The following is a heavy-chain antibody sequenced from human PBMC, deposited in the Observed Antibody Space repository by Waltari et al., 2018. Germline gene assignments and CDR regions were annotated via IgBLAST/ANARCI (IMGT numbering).Heavy chain of an antibody. V-gene: IGHV3-13*01. Sequence: EVQLVESGGGLVQPGGSLRLACAAAGLTLRNYELHWVRQVRGKGLEWVASIGAAGETKYLDSVKGRFTISRESAKNSLNLQMNSLTGGDTAVYHCARGDPTAGAIDYWGQGTLVTVSS. D-gene: IGHD3-9*01. CDR1: GLTLRNYE. CDR3: ARGDPTAGAIDY. J-gene: IGHJ4*02. CDR2: IGAAGET.